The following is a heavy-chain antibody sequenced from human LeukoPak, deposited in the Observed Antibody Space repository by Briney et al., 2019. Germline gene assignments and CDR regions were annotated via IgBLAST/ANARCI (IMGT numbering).Heavy chain of an antibody. J-gene: IGHJ3*02. V-gene: IGHV1-18*01. CDR2: ISAYNGNT. D-gene: IGHD4-17*01. Sequence: GASVKVSCKASGHTFTSYGISWVRQAPGQGLEWMGWISAYNGNTNYAQKLQGRVTMTTDTSTSTAYMELRSLRSDDTAVYYCARDGGNYGDYMDAFDIWGQGTMVTVSS. CDR3: ARDGGNYGDYMDAFDI. CDR1: GHTFTSYG.